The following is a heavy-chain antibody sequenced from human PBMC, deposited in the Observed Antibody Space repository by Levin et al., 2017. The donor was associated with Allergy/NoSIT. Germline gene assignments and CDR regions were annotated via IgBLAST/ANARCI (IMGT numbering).Heavy chain of an antibody. CDR1: GFTFSSYG. Sequence: LSLTCAASGFTFSSYGMHWVRQAPGKGLEWVAVIWYDGSNKYYADSVKGRFTISRDNSKNTLYLQMNSLRAEDTAVYYCARERGAYYDFWSGYYFSPYGMDVWGQGTTVTVSS. J-gene: IGHJ6*02. CDR2: IWYDGSNK. D-gene: IGHD3-3*01. V-gene: IGHV3-33*01. CDR3: ARERGAYYDFWSGYYFSPYGMDV.